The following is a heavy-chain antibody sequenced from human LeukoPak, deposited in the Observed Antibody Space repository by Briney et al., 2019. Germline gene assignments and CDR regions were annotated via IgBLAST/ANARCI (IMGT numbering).Heavy chain of an antibody. D-gene: IGHD3-16*02. J-gene: IGHJ4*02. CDR3: AKDHYDYIGGTYRDFDY. V-gene: IGHV3-30*04. CDR2: ISYDGSNP. Sequence: GGSLRLSCAASGFTFSSYATHWVRQAPGKGLEWVAVISYDGSNPYYADSVKGRFTISRDNSKNTLYLQMNSLRAEDTAVYYCAKDHYDYIGGTYRDFDYWGQGTLVTVSS. CDR1: GFTFSSYA.